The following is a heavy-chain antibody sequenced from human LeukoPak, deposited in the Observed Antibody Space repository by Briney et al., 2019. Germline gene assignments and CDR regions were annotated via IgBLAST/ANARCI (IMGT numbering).Heavy chain of an antibody. D-gene: IGHD5-18*01. CDR3: AKEEGTSMVIDF. CDR1: GYTFTAYN. CDR2: INPNSGDT. J-gene: IGHJ4*02. Sequence: ASVNVSSKASGYTFTAYNMHWVRQAPGQGGEWMGWINPNSGDTNYAQKFQGRLTMTRDTSIDTAYMDLSRLRSDDMALYYCAKEEGTSMVIDFWGQGTLVTVSS. V-gene: IGHV1-2*02.